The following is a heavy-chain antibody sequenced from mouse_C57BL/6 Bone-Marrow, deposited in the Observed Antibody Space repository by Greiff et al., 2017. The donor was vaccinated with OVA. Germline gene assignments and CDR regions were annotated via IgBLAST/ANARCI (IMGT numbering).Heavy chain of an antibody. V-gene: IGHV5-6*01. CDR3: ARQMFAY. J-gene: IGHJ3*01. CDR1: GFTFSSYG. Sequence: EVKLQESGGDLVKPGGSLKLSCAASGFTFSSYGMSWVRQTPDKRLEWVATISSGGSYTYYPDSVKGRFTISRDNAKNTLYLQMSSLKSEDTAMYYCARQMFAYWGQGTLVTVSA. CDR2: ISSGGSYT.